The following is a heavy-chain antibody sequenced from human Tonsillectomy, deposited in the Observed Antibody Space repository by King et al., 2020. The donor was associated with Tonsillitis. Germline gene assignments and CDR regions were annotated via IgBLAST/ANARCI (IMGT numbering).Heavy chain of an antibody. J-gene: IGHJ4*02. CDR1: GFTFSSYD. D-gene: IGHD4-23*01. Sequence: VQLVESGGGLVQPGGSLRLSCAASGFTFSSYDMHWVRQATGKGLEWVSAIGTAGDTYYPGSVKGRFTISRENAKNSLYLQMNSLRAEDTAVYYCARDGNYGGNSLFDYWGQGTLVTVSS. CDR3: ARDGNYGGNSLFDY. CDR2: IGTAGDT. V-gene: IGHV3-13*01.